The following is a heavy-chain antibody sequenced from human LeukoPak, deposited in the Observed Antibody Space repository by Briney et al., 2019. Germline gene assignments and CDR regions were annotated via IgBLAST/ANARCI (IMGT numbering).Heavy chain of an antibody. CDR3: AKDLRTYCTNGVCYPGYFDY. CDR2: IWSDGSNK. J-gene: IGHJ4*02. Sequence: GGSLRLSCAASGFTSSSYGMHWVRQAPGKGLEWVAVIWSDGSNKYYADSVKGRFTISRDNSGNTLYLQMNSLRAEDTAVYYCAKDLRTYCTNGVCYPGYFDYWGQGTLVTVSS. CDR1: GFTSSSYG. V-gene: IGHV3-33*06. D-gene: IGHD2-8*01.